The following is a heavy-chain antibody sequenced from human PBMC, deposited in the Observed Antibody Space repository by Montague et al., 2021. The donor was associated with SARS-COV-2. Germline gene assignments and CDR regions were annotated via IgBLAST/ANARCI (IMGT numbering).Heavy chain of an antibody. CDR1: GFSLRTSGVG. J-gene: IGHJ4*02. CDR2: IYWDDDK. D-gene: IGHD3-22*01. CDR3: ALYYYESHAYYMKIY. V-gene: IGHV2-5*02. Sequence: PALVKPTQTVTLTCTFSGFSLRTSGVGVGWIRQPPGKALEWLSIIYWDDDKRYRQSLRARLTTTKETSQNQVVLTLTNMDRVDTATDYCALYYYESHAYYMKIYWGQGTLVTASS.